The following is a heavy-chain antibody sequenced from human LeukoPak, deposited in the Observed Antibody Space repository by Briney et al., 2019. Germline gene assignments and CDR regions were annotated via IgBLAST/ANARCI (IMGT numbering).Heavy chain of an antibody. CDR1: GFTVSTYA. CDR2: ISGSGGRT. J-gene: IGHJ4*02. CDR3: AKDQGDYSSGWSIFDH. D-gene: IGHD6-19*01. Sequence: PGGSLRLSCAASGFTVSTYAMSWVRQAPGKGLEWVSGISGSGGRTYYADSVKGRSTISRDNSKNTLYLQMNRLRAEGTAVYYCAKDQGDYSSGWSIFDHWGQGSLVTVSS. V-gene: IGHV3-23*01.